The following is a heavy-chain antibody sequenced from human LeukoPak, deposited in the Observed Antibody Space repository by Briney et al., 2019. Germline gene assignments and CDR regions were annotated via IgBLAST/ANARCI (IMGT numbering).Heavy chain of an antibody. Sequence: AGSLRLSCAASGSTFSSYDMHWVRQGTGNGLEWVSVIGTAGDTYYPGSVKGRFAISRENDKNSLYLQMNSLRAGDTAVYYCARSEAQGYRYFDLWGRGTLVTVSS. CDR1: GSTFSSYD. CDR2: IGTAGDT. D-gene: IGHD3-16*02. CDR3: ARSEAQGYRYFDL. J-gene: IGHJ2*01. V-gene: IGHV3-13*04.